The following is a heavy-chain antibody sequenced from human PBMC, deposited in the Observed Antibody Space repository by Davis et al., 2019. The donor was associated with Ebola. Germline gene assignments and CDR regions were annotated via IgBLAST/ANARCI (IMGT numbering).Heavy chain of an antibody. CDR3: AKPLYSNYEGIYD. D-gene: IGHD4-11*01. CDR1: GFNFDDSA. CDR2: LNWDSGTI. J-gene: IGHJ4*02. V-gene: IGHV3-9*01. Sequence: SLKISCAASGFNFDDSAMHWVRQAPGKGLEWVSGLNWDSGTIGYADTVKGRFTISRDNAKNSLYLQMNSLRTEDTALYFCAKPLYSNYEGIYDWGQGTLVTVSS.